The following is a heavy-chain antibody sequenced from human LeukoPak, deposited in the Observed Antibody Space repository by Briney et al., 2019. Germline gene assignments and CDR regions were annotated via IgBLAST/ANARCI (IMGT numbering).Heavy chain of an antibody. CDR3: AREDHCGSTSCPTKY. Sequence: GGSLSLSCAASGFTFSSYSMNWVRQAPGKGLEWVSSISSSSSYIYYADSVKGRFTISRDNAKNSLYLQMNSLRAEDTAVYYCAREDHCGSTSCPTKYWGQGTLVTVSS. J-gene: IGHJ4*02. V-gene: IGHV3-21*01. D-gene: IGHD2-2*01. CDR2: ISSSSSYI. CDR1: GFTFSSYS.